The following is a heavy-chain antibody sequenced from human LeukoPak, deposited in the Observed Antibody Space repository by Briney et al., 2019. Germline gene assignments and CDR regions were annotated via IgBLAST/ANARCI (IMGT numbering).Heavy chain of an antibody. Sequence: SETLSLTCTGSGGSISSYYWSWIRQPPGKGLEWIGNIFYSGSTNYNPSLKSRVTISVDTSKNQFSLKLSSVTAADTAVYYCARVNSSGWYMVYWGQGTLVTVSS. D-gene: IGHD6-19*01. V-gene: IGHV4-59*01. J-gene: IGHJ4*02. CDR3: ARVNSSGWYMVY. CDR1: GGSISSYY. CDR2: IFYSGST.